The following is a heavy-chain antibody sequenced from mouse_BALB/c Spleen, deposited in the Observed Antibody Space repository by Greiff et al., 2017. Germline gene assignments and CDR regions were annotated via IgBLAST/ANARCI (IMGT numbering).Heavy chain of an antibody. J-gene: IGHJ1*01. V-gene: IGHV1-9*01. Sequence: VQLQQSGAELMKPGASVKISCKATGYTFSSYWIEWVKQRPGHGLEWIGEILPGSGSTNYNEKFKGKATFTADTSSNTAYMQLSSLTSEDSAVYYCARYYGSFYWYFDVWGAGTTVTVSS. CDR3: ARYYGSFYWYFDV. D-gene: IGHD1-1*01. CDR1: GYTFSSYW. CDR2: ILPGSGST.